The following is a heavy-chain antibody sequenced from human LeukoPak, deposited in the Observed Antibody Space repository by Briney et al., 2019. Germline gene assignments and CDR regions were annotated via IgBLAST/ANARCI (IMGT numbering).Heavy chain of an antibody. CDR1: GDSVTTTNFY. J-gene: IGHJ6*03. Sequence: SDPLSLTCIVSGDSVTTTNFYWGWIRQAPGKGLEWIGSIYYGVNTYYKPSLKSRVTISVDTSLNQFSLILTSVTAADTGMYYCARLRVQQLASSYYMDVWGKGTTVTVSS. D-gene: IGHD6-13*01. CDR3: ARLRVQQLASSYYMDV. CDR2: IYYGVNT. V-gene: IGHV4-39*01.